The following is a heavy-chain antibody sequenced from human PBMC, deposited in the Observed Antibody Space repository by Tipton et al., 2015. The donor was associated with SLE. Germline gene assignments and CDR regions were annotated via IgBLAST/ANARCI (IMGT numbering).Heavy chain of an antibody. CDR3: VRYSGYYIDF. CDR1: GGSFSGYY. J-gene: IGHJ4*02. CDR2: INHSGNT. D-gene: IGHD3-3*01. Sequence: TLSLTCAVYGGSFSGYYWTWIRQPPGKGLEWIGEINHSGNTNYSPSLKIRVIMSVDTSTNQFSLRLDSLTAADTAIYYCVRYSGYYIDFGGKGTLDSVSS. V-gene: IGHV4-34*01.